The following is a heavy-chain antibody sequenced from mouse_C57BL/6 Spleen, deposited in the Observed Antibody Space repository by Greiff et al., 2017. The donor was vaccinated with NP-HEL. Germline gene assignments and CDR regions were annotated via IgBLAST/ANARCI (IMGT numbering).Heavy chain of an antibody. Sequence: EVKLQESGGGLVKPGGSLKLSCAASGFTFSSYTMSWVRQTPEKRLEWVATISGGGGNTYYPDSVKGRFTISRDNAKNTLYLQMSSLRSEDTALYYCARHGAGYYFDYWGQGTTLTVSS. CDR2: ISGGGGNT. V-gene: IGHV5-9*01. J-gene: IGHJ2*01. CDR1: GFTFSSYT. CDR3: ARHGAGYYFDY.